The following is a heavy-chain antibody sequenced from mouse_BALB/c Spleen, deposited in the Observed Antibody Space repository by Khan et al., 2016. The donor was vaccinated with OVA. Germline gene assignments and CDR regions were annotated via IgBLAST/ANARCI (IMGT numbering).Heavy chain of an antibody. Sequence: VQLKESGPGLVKPSQSLSLTCTVTGYSITSDYAWNWIRQFPGNKLEWMGYISYSGNIHYNPSLKSRISITRDTSKNQLFLQLNSVTTEDTATYYCARIYGGDFDYWGQGTTLTVSS. J-gene: IGHJ2*01. CDR2: ISYSGNI. V-gene: IGHV3-2*02. CDR1: GYSITSDYA. CDR3: ARIYGGDFDY. D-gene: IGHD1-1*01.